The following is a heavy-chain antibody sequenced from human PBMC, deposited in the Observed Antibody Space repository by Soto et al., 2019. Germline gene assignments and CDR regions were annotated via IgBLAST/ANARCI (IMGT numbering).Heavy chain of an antibody. D-gene: IGHD3-10*01. CDR2: IYSGGST. CDR1: GFTVSSKY. V-gene: IGHV3-66*01. J-gene: IGHJ4*02. CDR3: ARGLEFFDY. Sequence: EVQLVESGGNLVQPGGSLRLSCAASGFTVSSKYMSWVRQAPGKGLEWVSVIYSGGSTYYADPVKGRFTISRDSSKNTLYLQINSLRAEDTAVYYCARGLEFFDYWGQGTVVTVSS.